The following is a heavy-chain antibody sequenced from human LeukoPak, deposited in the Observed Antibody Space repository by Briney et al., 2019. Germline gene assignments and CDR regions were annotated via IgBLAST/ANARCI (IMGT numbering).Heavy chain of an antibody. CDR1: GFTFSSYW. CDR2: INYDGNIT. J-gene: IGHJ4*02. D-gene: IGHD6-19*01. CDR3: AREVPGSRYFDY. Sequence: PGGSLRLSCAASGFTFSSYWMHWVRQAPGKGLMWVSRINYDGNITTSADSVKGRFTTSRDNTKNTLFLQMNSLRDEDTAVYYCAREVPGSRYFDYWGQGTTVTASS. V-gene: IGHV3-74*01.